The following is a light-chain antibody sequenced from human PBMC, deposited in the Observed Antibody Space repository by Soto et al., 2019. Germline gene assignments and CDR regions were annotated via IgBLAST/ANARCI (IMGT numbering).Light chain of an antibody. V-gene: IGLV2-14*01. CDR1: TSDVGDYNY. CDR3: SSYTSRSSVI. CDR2: NVS. Sequence: QSALTQPASVSGSPGQSTTISCTPTTSDVGDYNYVSWYQQYPGKAPKPIIYNVSNRPSGVSNRFSGSKSGDTASLTISGLQAEDEADYYCSSYTSRSSVIFGGGTKLTVL. J-gene: IGLJ2*01.